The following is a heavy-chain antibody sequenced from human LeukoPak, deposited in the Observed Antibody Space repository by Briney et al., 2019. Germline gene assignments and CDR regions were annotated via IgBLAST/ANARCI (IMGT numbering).Heavy chain of an antibody. CDR2: INHSGST. J-gene: IGHJ6*03. V-gene: IGHV4-34*01. CDR1: GGSFSGYY. CDR3: ARLSRITMVRGVTIYYYYMDV. D-gene: IGHD3-10*01. Sequence: SETLSLTCAVYGGSFSGYYWSWIRQPPGKGLEWIGEINHSGSTNYNPSLKSRVTISVDTSKNQFSLKLSSVTAADTAVYYCARLSRITMVRGVTIYYYYMDVWGKGTTVTISS.